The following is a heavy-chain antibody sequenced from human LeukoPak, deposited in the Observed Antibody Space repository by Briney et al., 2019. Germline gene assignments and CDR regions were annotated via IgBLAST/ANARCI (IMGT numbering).Heavy chain of an antibody. CDR2: ISYDGTNK. CDR1: GFTFRSYT. Sequence: GRSPRLSCAASGFTFRSYTMHWVRQAPGKGLECVAVISYDGTNKYYADSVKGRFTISRDNSKNTLYLQMNSLRAEDTAVYYCARDNPTYGGAGYWGQGTLVTVSS. J-gene: IGHJ4*02. V-gene: IGHV3-30-3*01. CDR3: ARDNPTYGGAGY. D-gene: IGHD4/OR15-4a*01.